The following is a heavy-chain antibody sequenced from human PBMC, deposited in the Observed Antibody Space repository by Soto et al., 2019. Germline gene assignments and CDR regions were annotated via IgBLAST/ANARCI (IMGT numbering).Heavy chain of an antibody. D-gene: IGHD6-19*01. CDR3: ARAFYRSGWWNY. Sequence: GGSLRRSFATSGFTFSSHAMHWVRQAPVMGLEWVAVISYDGSNKYYADSVKGRLTTSRDNSKNTLYLQINSLRAEDTAVYYCARAFYRSGWWNYWGQG. CDR2: ISYDGSNK. V-gene: IGHV3-30-3*01. J-gene: IGHJ4*02. CDR1: GFTFSSHA.